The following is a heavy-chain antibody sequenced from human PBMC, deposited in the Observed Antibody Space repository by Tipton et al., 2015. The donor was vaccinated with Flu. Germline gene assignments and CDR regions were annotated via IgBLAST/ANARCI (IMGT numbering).Heavy chain of an antibody. CDR2: IDYSGST. V-gene: IGHV4-39*07. Sequence: TLSLTCSVSGGSISTTNSYWGWIRQPPGKGLEWIGSIDYSGSTFNNPSLKSRVTTSVDTSKNQFSLNLRSVTAADTAVYYCATSGWRDPRGSFDFWSQGTLVTVSS. D-gene: IGHD5-24*01. J-gene: IGHJ4*02. CDR3: ATSGWRDPRGSFDF. CDR1: GGSISTTNSY.